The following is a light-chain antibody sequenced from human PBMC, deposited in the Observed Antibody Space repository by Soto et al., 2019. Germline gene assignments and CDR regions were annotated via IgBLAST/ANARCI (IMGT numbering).Light chain of an antibody. V-gene: IGKV1-5*01. J-gene: IGKJ4*01. CDR3: QQYNSYLLT. CDR2: DAS. Sequence: DIQMTQSPSTLSASVGDRVTITCRASQSISSWLAWYQQKPGKAPKLLIYDASSLESGVPSRFSGSGSGTECTLTIRSLQPDDFATYYCQQYNSYLLTFGGGTKVEIK. CDR1: QSISSW.